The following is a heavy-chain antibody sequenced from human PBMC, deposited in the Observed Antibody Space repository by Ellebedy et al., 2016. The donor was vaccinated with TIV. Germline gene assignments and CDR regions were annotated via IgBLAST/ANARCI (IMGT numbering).Heavy chain of an antibody. D-gene: IGHD2-15*01. Sequence: ASVKVSCKASGYTFTSYDINWVRQATGQGLEWMGWMNPNSGNTGYAQKFQGRVTITRNTSISTAYMELRSLRSDDTAVYYCARDSPQDHDAFNIWGQGTMVTVSS. CDR1: GYTFTSYD. CDR3: ARDSPQDHDAFNI. CDR2: MNPNSGNT. V-gene: IGHV1-8*03. J-gene: IGHJ3*02.